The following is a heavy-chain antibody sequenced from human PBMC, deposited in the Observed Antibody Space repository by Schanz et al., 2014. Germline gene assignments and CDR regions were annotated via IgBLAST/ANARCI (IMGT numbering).Heavy chain of an antibody. CDR3: ARGWGYDALTGYVF. V-gene: IGHV1-46*01. Sequence: QVQLVQSGAEVKKPGASVKVSCKAFGYSFTSYYIHWVRQAPGQGLEWMATINPSGGSTSFAQKFQDRVTMTTDTSTSTAYMELRSLRSDDTAVYYCARGWGYDALTGYVFWGQGTLVTVSS. D-gene: IGHD3-9*01. CDR1: GYSFTSYY. J-gene: IGHJ4*02. CDR2: INPSGGST.